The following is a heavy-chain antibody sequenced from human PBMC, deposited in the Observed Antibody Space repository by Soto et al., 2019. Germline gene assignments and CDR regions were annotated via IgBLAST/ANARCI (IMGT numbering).Heavy chain of an antibody. V-gene: IGHV3-33*01. J-gene: IGHJ5*02. CDR1: GFTFSSYG. Sequence: GGSLRLSCAASGFTFSSYGMHWVRQAPGKGLEWVAVIWYDGSNKYYADSVKGRFTISRDNSKNTLYLQMNSLRAEDTAVYYCARPPGVSNWNDGLWFETWGQGTLVTVSS. CDR3: ARPPGVSNWNDGLWFET. D-gene: IGHD1-1*01. CDR2: IWYDGSNK.